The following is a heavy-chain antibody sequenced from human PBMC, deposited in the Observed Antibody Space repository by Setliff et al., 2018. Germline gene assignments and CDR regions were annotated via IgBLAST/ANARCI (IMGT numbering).Heavy chain of an antibody. CDR3: ARDGVFYAMDF. CDR1: GFTFSTYE. Sequence: LSLSCAASGFTFSTYEMNWVRQAPGKGLEWVSYISSSGAGTTVYYADSVRGRFTISRDNAKNSLYLQMNSLRAEDSAVYYCARDGVFYAMDFWGQGTTVTVSS. V-gene: IGHV3-48*03. J-gene: IGHJ6*02. D-gene: IGHD3-10*01. CDR2: ISSSGAGTTV.